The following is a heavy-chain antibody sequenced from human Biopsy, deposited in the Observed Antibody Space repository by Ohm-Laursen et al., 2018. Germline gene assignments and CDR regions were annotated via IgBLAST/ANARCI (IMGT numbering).Heavy chain of an antibody. D-gene: IGHD3-10*01. Sequence: SLRLSCAASGFTLTDSGMHWVRQAPGKGLEWVALISYDGSYKNYGDSVKGRFTISRDNSKNTLYLQMNNLRPEDKAVYYCAKQEGVAYGDIDYWGQGTLVTVSS. CDR2: ISYDGSYK. CDR1: GFTLTDSG. J-gene: IGHJ4*02. CDR3: AKQEGVAYGDIDY. V-gene: IGHV3-30*18.